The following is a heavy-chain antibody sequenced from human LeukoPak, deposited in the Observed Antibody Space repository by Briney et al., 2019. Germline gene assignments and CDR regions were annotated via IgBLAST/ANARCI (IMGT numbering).Heavy chain of an antibody. V-gene: IGHV3-21*01. CDR3: AGPTGDSDY. CDR2: VSSSSSYI. CDR1: GFTFSSYS. Sequence: GGSLRLSCAASGFTFSSYSMNWVRQAPGKGLEWVSSVSSSSSYIYYADSVKGRFTISRDNAKNSLYLQMNSLRAEDTAVYYCAGPTGDSDYWGQGTLVTVSS. D-gene: IGHD7-27*01. J-gene: IGHJ4*02.